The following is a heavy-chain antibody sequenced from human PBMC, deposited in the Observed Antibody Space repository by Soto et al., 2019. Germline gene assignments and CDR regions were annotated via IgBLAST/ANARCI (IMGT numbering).Heavy chain of an antibody. CDR2: IYSGGST. CDR3: ARCDGSATYCFFFAY. V-gene: IGHV3-66*01. D-gene: IGHD3-10*01. CDR1: GFTVSNSY. Sequence: EVQVVESGGGLVQSGGSPTLSCAASGFTVSNSYMSWVRQAPGKGLEWVSAIYSGGSTYYADSVKGRFTISRDNSRNTLYLQMNSLRAEDTAVYFCARCDGSATYCFFFAYWGQGTPVTVSS. J-gene: IGHJ4*02.